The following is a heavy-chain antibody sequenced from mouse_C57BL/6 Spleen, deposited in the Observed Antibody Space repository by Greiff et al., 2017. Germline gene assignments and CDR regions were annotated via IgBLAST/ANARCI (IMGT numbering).Heavy chain of an antibody. V-gene: IGHV1-76*01. Sequence: VQLQQSGAELVRPGASVKLSCKASGYTFTDYYINWVKQRPGQGLEWIARIYPGSGNTYYNEKFKGKATLTAEKSSSTAYMQLSSLTSEDSAVYFCASDGDYYGSFDYWGQGTTLTVSS. D-gene: IGHD1-1*01. CDR3: ASDGDYYGSFDY. CDR1: GYTFTDYY. CDR2: IYPGSGNT. J-gene: IGHJ2*01.